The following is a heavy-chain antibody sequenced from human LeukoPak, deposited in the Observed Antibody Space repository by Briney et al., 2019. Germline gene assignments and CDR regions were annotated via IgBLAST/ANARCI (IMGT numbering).Heavy chain of an antibody. CDR1: GFTFSSYA. CDR3: AIPRGYSYGQFDY. CDR2: ISGSGGST. J-gene: IGHJ4*02. Sequence: HPGGSLRLSCAASGFTFSSYAMSWVRQAPGKGLEWVSAISGSGGSTYYADSVKGRFTIPRDNSKNTLYLQMNSLRAEDTAVYYCAIPRGYSYGQFDYWGQGTLVTVSS. V-gene: IGHV3-23*01. D-gene: IGHD5-18*01.